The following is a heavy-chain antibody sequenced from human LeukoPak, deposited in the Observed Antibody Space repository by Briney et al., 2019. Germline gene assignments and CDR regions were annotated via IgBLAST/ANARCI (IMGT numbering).Heavy chain of an antibody. D-gene: IGHD2-21*02. J-gene: IGHJ4*01. CDR3: ARALPAVTAGEFDY. Sequence: PSETLSLTCTVSGGSIGSGAYYWTWLRQPAEKGLEWIGRFYSGGSTNYNPSLRSRVSISLDMSKNQFSLRLSSVTAADTAVYYCARALPAVTAGEFDYWGXXTXXTVSS. CDR1: GGSIGSGAYY. V-gene: IGHV4-61*10. CDR2: FYSGGST.